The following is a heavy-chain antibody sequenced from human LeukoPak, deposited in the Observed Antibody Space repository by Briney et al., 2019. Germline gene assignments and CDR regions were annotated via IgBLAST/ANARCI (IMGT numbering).Heavy chain of an antibody. V-gene: IGHV1-69*13. CDR1: GGTFSSYA. J-gene: IGHJ4*02. D-gene: IGHD3-22*01. CDR2: IIPIFGTA. Sequence: GASVKVPCKASGGTFSSYAISWVRQAPGQGLEWMGGIIPIFGTANYAQKFQGRVTITADESTSTAYMELSSLRSEDTAVYYCARVGYYFSTYPFFDYWGQGTLVTVSS. CDR3: ARVGYYFSTYPFFDY.